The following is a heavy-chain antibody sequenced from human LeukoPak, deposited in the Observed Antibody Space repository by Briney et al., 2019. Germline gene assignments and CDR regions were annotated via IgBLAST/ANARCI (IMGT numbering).Heavy chain of an antibody. Sequence: PSETLSLTXTVSGYSISSGYYWGWIRQPPGKGLEWIGSIYHSGSTYYNPSLKSRVTISVDTSKNQFSLKLSSVTAADTAVYYCARSSGGDTTFDYWGQGTLVTVSS. CDR2: IYHSGST. CDR1: GYSISSGYY. V-gene: IGHV4-38-2*02. J-gene: IGHJ4*02. D-gene: IGHD4-17*01. CDR3: ARSSGGDTTFDY.